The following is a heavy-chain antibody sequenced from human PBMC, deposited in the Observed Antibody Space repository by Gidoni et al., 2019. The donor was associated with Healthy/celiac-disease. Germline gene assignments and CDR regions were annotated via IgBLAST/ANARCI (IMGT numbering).Heavy chain of an antibody. J-gene: IGHJ4*02. V-gene: IGHV3-48*01. Sequence: EVQLVESGGGLVQPGGSLRLSCAASGFTFSSYSMNWVRQAPGKGLEWVSYISSSSSTIDYADSVKGRFTISRDNAKNSLYLQMNSLRAEDTAVYYCARELPEGGDFDYWGQGTLGTVSS. CDR1: GFTFSSYS. CDR2: ISSSSSTI. CDR3: ARELPEGGDFDY. D-gene: IGHD3-16*01.